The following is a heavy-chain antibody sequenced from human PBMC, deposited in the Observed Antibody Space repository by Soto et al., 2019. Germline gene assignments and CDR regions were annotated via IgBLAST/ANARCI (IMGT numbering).Heavy chain of an antibody. V-gene: IGHV3-30*18. CDR1: GFTFSSYG. CDR3: AKDRGSWSRYYYGMDV. J-gene: IGHJ6*02. D-gene: IGHD6-13*01. CDR2: ISYDGSNK. Sequence: QVQLVESGGGVVQPGRSLRLSCAASGFTFSSYGMHWVRQAPGKGLEWVAVISYDGSNKYYADSVKGRFTISRDNSKNTLYLQMNSLRAEDTAVYYCAKDRGSWSRYYYGMDVWGQGTTVTVSS.